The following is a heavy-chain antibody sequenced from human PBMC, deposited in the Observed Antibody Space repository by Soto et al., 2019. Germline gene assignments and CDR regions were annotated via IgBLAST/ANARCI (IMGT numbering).Heavy chain of an antibody. CDR1: GLTVANYA. Sequence: EVQLVESGGGLVQPGRSLRLSCAASGLTVANYAMHWARQAPGRGLEWVSGISWNSGNIGSADSVNGRFTISIDNAKNSLYLKMNSLRAEDTALYYFAKVGGEGGRNFDIWGQGTMVTVSS. J-gene: IGHJ3*02. CDR3: AKVGGEGGRNFDI. D-gene: IGHD3-10*01. V-gene: IGHV3-9*01. CDR2: ISWNSGNI.